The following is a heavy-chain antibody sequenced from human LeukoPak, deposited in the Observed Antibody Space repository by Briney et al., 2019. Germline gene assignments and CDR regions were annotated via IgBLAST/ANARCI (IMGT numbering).Heavy chain of an antibody. CDR3: ARDVRNGIAVAELDY. CDR1: GGTFSSYA. CDR2: IIPIFGTA. D-gene: IGHD6-19*01. Sequence: SVTVSCTASGGTFSSYAISWVRQAPGQGLEWMGGIIPIFGTANYAQKFQGRVTITADESTSTAYMELSSLRSEDTAVYYCARDVRNGIAVAELDYWGQGTLVTVSS. J-gene: IGHJ4*02. V-gene: IGHV1-69*13.